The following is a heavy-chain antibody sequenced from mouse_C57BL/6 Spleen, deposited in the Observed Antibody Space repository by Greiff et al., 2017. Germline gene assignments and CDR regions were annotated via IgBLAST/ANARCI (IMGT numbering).Heavy chain of an antibody. Sequence: QVQLQQPGAELVKPGASVKLSCKASGYTFTSYWMQWVKQRPGQGLEWIGEIDPSVSYTNYNQKFKGKATLTVDTSSSTAYMQLSSLTSEDSAVYYCARSENYYDSGCWGQGTTLTVSS. CDR3: ARSENYYDSGC. CDR2: IDPSVSYT. V-gene: IGHV1-50*01. J-gene: IGHJ2*01. CDR1: GYTFTSYW. D-gene: IGHD1-1*01.